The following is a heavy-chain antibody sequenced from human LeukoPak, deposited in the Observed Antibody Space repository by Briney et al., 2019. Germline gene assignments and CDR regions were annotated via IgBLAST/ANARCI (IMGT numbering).Heavy chain of an antibody. CDR3: VRGLRYFDY. V-gene: IGHV3-48*01. J-gene: IGHJ4*02. Sequence: GGSLRLSCAASGFIFSSMNWVRQAPGKGLEWVAYINGGGSPIYYTDSVRGRFTISRDNAKNSLYLQMNSLRAEDTAVYYCVRGLRYFDYWGQGTLVTVSS. CDR1: GFIFSS. CDR2: INGGGSPI. D-gene: IGHD3-9*01.